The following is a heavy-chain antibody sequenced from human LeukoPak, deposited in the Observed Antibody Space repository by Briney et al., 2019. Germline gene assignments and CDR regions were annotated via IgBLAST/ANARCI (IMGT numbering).Heavy chain of an antibody. CDR2: ISSSSSYI. CDR3: ARDNHDILTGYPYFDY. V-gene: IGHV3-21*01. CDR1: GFTFSSYS. D-gene: IGHD3-9*01. J-gene: IGHJ4*02. Sequence: GGSLRLSCAASGFTFSSYSMNWVRQAAGKGLEWVSSISSSSSYIYYADSVKGRFTISRDNAKNSLYLQMNSLRAEDTAVYYCARDNHDILTGYPYFDYWGQGTLVTVSS.